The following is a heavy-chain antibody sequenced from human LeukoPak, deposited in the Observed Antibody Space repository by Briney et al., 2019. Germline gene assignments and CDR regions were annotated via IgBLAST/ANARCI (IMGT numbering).Heavy chain of an antibody. CDR3: AKDITRYGSGSYSDY. V-gene: IGHV3-9*01. CDR2: ISWNTGSI. CDR1: GFTFDNHA. D-gene: IGHD3-10*01. J-gene: IGHJ4*02. Sequence: GGSLRLSCAASGFTFDNHAIHWVRQAPGKGLEWVSGISWNTGSIGYADSVKGRFTISRDNSKNSLYLQTNSLRTEDTALYYCAKDITRYGSGSYSDYWGQGTLVTVSS.